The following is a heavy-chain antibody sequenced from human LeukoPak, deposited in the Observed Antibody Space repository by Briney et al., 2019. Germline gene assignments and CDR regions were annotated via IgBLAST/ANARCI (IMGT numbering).Heavy chain of an antibody. CDR2: ISSSSSTI. CDR3: ARGSSTYYYDSSGYPPEY. D-gene: IGHD3-22*01. CDR1: GFTFSSYS. J-gene: IGHJ4*02. V-gene: IGHV3-48*01. Sequence: PGGSLRLSCAASGFTFSSYSMNWVRQAPGKGLEWVSYISSSSSTIYYADSVKGRFTISRDNAKNSLYLQMNSLRAEDTAVYYCARGSSTYYYDSSGYPPEYWGQGTLVTVSS.